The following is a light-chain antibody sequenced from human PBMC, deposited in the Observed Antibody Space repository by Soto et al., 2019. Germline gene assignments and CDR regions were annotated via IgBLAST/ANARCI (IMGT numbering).Light chain of an antibody. CDR1: SSDVGGYNY. J-gene: IGLJ3*02. CDR3: CSYAGSYTV. CDR2: DVS. V-gene: IGLV2-11*01. Sequence: QSALTQPRSVSGSPGQSVTISCTGTSSDVGGYNYVSWYQQHPGKAPKLMIYDVSKRPSGVPDRFSGSKSCNTASLTISGLQAEDEADYYFCSYAGSYTVFGGGTKVTVL.